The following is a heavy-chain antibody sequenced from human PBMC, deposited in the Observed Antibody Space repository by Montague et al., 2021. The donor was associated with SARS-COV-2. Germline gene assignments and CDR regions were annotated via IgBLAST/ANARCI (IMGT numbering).Heavy chain of an antibody. Sequence: SETLSLTCTRPCLPVTDYYGSESQQTPRKGLECIGDVLDNKGTNFNPSLKSRVAISLDTSKNQFSLRLTSATAADTAIYYFVRHPHYDGLNGPPDFWGQGTLVTVSS. CDR2: VLDNKGT. J-gene: IGHJ3*01. D-gene: IGHD3-9*01. CDR3: VRHPHYDGLNGPPDF. CDR1: CLPVTDYY. V-gene: IGHV4-59*08.